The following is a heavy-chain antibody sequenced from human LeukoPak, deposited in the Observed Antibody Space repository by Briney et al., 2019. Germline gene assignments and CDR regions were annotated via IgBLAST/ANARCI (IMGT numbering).Heavy chain of an antibody. V-gene: IGHV3-33*01. Sequence: GGSLRLSCAASGFTFSSYGMHWVRQAPGKGLEWVAVTWYDGSNKYYADSVKGRFTISRDNSKNTLYLQMNSLRAEDTAVYYCARVHWRIDSSGYPPDYWGQGTLVTVSS. CDR2: TWYDGSNK. CDR3: ARVHWRIDSSGYPPDY. CDR1: GFTFSSYG. D-gene: IGHD3-22*01. J-gene: IGHJ4*02.